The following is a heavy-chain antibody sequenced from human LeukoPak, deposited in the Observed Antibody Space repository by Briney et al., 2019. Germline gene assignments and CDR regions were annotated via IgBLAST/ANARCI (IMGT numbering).Heavy chain of an antibody. CDR3: ARDSSSWYGGFDY. D-gene: IGHD6-13*01. J-gene: IGHJ4*02. CDR2: INPSGGST. CDR1: GYTFTGYY. Sequence: ASVKVSCKASGYTFTGYYMHWVRQAPGQGLEWMGWINPSGGSTSYAQKFQGRVTMTRDMSTSTVYMELSSLRSEDTAVYYCARDSSSWYGGFDYWGQGTLVTVSS. V-gene: IGHV1-46*01.